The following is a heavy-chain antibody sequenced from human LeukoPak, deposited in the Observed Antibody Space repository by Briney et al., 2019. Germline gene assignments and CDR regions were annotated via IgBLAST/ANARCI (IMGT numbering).Heavy chain of an antibody. D-gene: IGHD6-19*01. Sequence: PSETLSLTCTVSGGPLSSYYWSWIRQPPGKGLEWIGYIYYSGSTNYNPSLKSRVTISVDTSKNQFSLKLSSVTAADTAVYYCARQDRTSSGWYRDFDYWGQGTLVTVSS. CDR3: ARQDRTSSGWYRDFDY. CDR1: GGPLSSYY. CDR2: IYYSGST. J-gene: IGHJ4*02. V-gene: IGHV4-59*08.